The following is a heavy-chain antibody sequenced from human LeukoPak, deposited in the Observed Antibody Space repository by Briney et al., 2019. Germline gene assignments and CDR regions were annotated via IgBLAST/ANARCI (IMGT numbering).Heavy chain of an antibody. J-gene: IGHJ3*02. Sequence: ASVKVSCKASGYTFTDYYMHWVRRAPGQGLEWMGWINPKSGGTNHAQRFQGRVTMTRDTSISTAYMELSSLGSDDTAVYYCARQGGPMTVVVKVASDIWGQGTMVTVSS. CDR3: ARQGGPMTVVVKVASDI. CDR2: INPKSGGT. D-gene: IGHD3-22*01. V-gene: IGHV1-2*02. CDR1: GYTFTDYY.